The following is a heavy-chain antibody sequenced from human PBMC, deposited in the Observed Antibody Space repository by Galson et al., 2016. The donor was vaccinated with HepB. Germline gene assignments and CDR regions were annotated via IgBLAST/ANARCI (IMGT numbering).Heavy chain of an antibody. V-gene: IGHV3-30-3*01. CDR2: TSYDGSHK. D-gene: IGHD5-24*01. J-gene: IGHJ6*02. Sequence: SLRLSCAASGFTFSTYAMHWVRQAPGKGLEWVAVTSYDGSHKHYRDSVKGRFTISRDNSKNTLYLQMNSLGREDTAVYYCARPRRWPQYYYGLDVWGQGTTVTVSS. CDR3: ARPRRWPQYYYGLDV. CDR1: GFTFSTYA.